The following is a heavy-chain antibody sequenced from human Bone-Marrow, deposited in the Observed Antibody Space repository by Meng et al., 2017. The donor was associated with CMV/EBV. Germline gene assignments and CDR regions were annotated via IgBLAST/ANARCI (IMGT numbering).Heavy chain of an antibody. J-gene: IGHJ6*02. V-gene: IGHV3-30-3*01. CDR1: GFTFSSYA. CDR3: ARDGGNCSSTSCSVYYYYGMDV. D-gene: IGHD2-2*01. Sequence: GESLKISCAASGFTFSSYAMHWVRQAPGKGLEWVAVISYDGSNKYYADSVKGRFTISRDNSKNTLYLQMNSLRAKDTAVYYCARDGGNCSSTSCSVYYYYGMDVWGQGTTVTVSS. CDR2: ISYDGSNK.